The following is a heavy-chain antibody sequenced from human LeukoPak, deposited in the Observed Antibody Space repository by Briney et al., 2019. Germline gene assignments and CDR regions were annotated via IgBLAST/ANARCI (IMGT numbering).Heavy chain of an antibody. J-gene: IGHJ4*02. D-gene: IGHD5-24*01. CDR3: ARDGWSEMGTILREVVSDY. Sequence: ASVKVSCKASGYTFTSYYMHWVRQAPGQGREWMGIINHSGGSTSYAQKFQGRVTKTRDTSTSKLYMELSSLRPEDTAVYYCARDGWSEMGTILREVVSDYWGQGTLVTVSS. V-gene: IGHV1-46*01. CDR2: INHSGGST. CDR1: GYTFTSYY.